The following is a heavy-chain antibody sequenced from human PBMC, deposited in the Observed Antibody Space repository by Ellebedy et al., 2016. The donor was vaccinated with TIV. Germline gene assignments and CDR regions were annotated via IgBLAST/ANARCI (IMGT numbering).Heavy chain of an antibody. D-gene: IGHD2-15*01. CDR1: GGSFSGYY. V-gene: IGHV4-34*01. CDR2: INQSGRT. J-gene: IGHJ4*02. CDR3: ARLNLHCSGGACSPFSDY. Sequence: SETLSLTCAVYGGSFSGYYWSWIRQPPGKGLEWIGEINQSGRTNYNPSLDKGRVTISVDTSKNQFSLRLSSVTVSDTAMYYCARLNLHCSGGACSPFSDYWGQGTQVTVSS.